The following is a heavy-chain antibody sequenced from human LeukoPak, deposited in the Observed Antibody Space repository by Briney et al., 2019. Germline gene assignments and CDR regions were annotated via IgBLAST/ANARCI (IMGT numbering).Heavy chain of an antibody. CDR2: ISGGGGGT. CDR1: GFTFSSYA. V-gene: IGHV3-23*01. J-gene: IGHJ4*02. Sequence: GGSLRLSCAASGFTFSSYALSWVRQAPGSGLEWVSIISGGGGGTYYADSVEGRFTISRDNSKNTLFLEMNSLRAEDTALYYCAKVIRGADSSGWYGPSDCWGQGTLVTVSS. D-gene: IGHD6-19*01. CDR3: AKVIRGADSSGWYGPSDC.